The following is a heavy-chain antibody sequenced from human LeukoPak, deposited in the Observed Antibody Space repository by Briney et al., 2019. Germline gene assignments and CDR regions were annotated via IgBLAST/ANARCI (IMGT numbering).Heavy chain of an antibody. V-gene: IGHV3-15*01. CDR1: GFTFSNAW. Sequence: GGSLRLSCAASGFTFSNAWMSWVRQAPGKGLEWVGRIKSKTDGGTTDYAAPVKGRFTISRDDSKNTLYLQMNSLKTEDTAVYYCTTDPITPTTPPFDPWGQGTLVTVSS. J-gene: IGHJ5*02. CDR2: IKSKTDGGTT. D-gene: IGHD3-10*01. CDR3: TTDPITPTTPPFDP.